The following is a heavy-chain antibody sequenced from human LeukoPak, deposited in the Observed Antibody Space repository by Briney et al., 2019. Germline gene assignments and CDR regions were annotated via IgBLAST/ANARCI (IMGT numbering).Heavy chain of an antibody. CDR2: TYIDGSST. CDR1: GFIFSNHW. D-gene: IGHD3-10*02. J-gene: IGHJ4*02. V-gene: IGHV3-74*01. CDR3: ARDVVQIFDY. Sequence: GGSLRLSCAGSGFIFSNHWLHWVRQAPGKGLVWVSRTYIDGSSTTYADSVKGRFTIPRDNAKNTLYLQMNSLRAEDTAVYYCARDVVQIFDYWGQGTLVTVSS.